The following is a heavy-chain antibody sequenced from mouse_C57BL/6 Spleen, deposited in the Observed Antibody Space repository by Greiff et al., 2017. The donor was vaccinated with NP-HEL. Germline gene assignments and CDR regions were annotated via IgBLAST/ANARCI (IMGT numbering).Heavy chain of an antibody. CDR3: ARNYGRSAYAMDY. J-gene: IGHJ4*01. CDR1: GYAFSSSW. V-gene: IGHV1-82*01. CDR2: IYPGDGDT. D-gene: IGHD1-1*01. Sequence: VQLQQSGPELVKPGASVKISCKASGYAFSSSWMNWVKQRPGKGLEWIGRIYPGDGDTNYNGKFKGKATLTADKSSSTACMQLSSLTSEDSAVYFSARNYGRSAYAMDYWGQGTSVTVSS.